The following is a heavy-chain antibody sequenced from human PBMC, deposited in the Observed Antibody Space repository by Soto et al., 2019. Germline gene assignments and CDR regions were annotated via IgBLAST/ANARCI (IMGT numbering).Heavy chain of an antibody. CDR3: ALCVVVVAATPCNWFDP. CDR2: IYYSGST. V-gene: IGHV4-59*01. CDR1: GGSISSYY. J-gene: IGHJ5*02. Sequence: SETLSLTCTVSGGSISSYYWSWIRQPPGKGLEWIGYIYYSGSTNYNPSLKSRVTISVDTSKNQFSLKLSSVTAADTAVYYCALCVVVVAATPCNWFDPWGQGTLVTSPQ. D-gene: IGHD2-15*01.